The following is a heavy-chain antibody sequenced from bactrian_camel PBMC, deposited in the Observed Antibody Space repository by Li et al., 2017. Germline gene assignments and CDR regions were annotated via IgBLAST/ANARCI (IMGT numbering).Heavy chain of an antibody. CDR2: IDSDGST. CDR1: QYFSC. D-gene: IGHD4*01. J-gene: IGHJ4*01. Sequence: HVQLVESGGGSVQAGESLNVSCVASQYFSCMGWFRQAPGKEREGVAHIDSDGSTSYADSVKGRFTISKDNAKNTLYLQMNSLKPEDTAMYYCAAANPTTVSQCTLATLQSRAKYAYWGQGTQVTVS. CDR3: AAANPTTVSQCTLATLQSRAKYAY. V-gene: IGHV3S53*01.